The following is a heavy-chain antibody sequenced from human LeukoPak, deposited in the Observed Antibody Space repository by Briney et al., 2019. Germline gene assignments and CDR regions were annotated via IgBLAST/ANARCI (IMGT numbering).Heavy chain of an antibody. CDR2: ISSSSSFI. Sequence: GGSLRLSCAGSGFNFSSYSMSWVRQAPWKGLEFVSSISSSSSFIYYADSVKGRFTISRDNAKKSLSLQMNSLRADDTAVYYCARGMQLLVRDAFDVWGLGTMVTVSS. CDR3: ARGMQLLVRDAFDV. CDR1: GFNFSSYS. J-gene: IGHJ3*01. V-gene: IGHV3-21*01. D-gene: IGHD6-13*01.